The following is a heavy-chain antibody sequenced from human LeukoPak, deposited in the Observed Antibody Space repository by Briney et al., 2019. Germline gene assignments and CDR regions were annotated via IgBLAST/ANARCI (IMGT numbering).Heavy chain of an antibody. CDR1: GYTFTSYG. Sequence: ASVKVSCKASGYTFTSYGISWVRQARGQGLEWMGWISAYNGNTNYAQKLQGRVTITTDTSTSAAYMELRSLRSDDTAVYYCARDFTPYYYGSGNSLGYWGQGTLVTVSS. J-gene: IGHJ4*02. V-gene: IGHV1-18*01. D-gene: IGHD3-10*01. CDR2: ISAYNGNT. CDR3: ARDFTPYYYGSGNSLGY.